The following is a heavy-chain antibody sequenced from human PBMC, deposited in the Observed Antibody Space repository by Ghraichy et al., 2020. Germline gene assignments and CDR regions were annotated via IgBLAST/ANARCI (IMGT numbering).Heavy chain of an antibody. CDR3: ARAHRISIVVVPAAIRYYGMDV. V-gene: IGHV1-8*01. CDR2: MNPNSGNT. J-gene: IGHJ6*02. D-gene: IGHD2-2*02. CDR1: GYTFTSYD. Sequence: ASVKVSCKASGYTFTSYDINWVRQATGQGLEWMGWMNPNSGNTGYAQKFQGRVTMTRNTSISTAYMELSSLRSEDTAVYYCARAHRISIVVVPAAIRYYGMDVWGQGTTVTVSS.